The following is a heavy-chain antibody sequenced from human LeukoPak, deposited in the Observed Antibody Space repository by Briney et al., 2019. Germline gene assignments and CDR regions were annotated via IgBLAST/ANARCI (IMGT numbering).Heavy chain of an antibody. CDR2: ISYDGSNK. V-gene: IGHV3-30-3*01. D-gene: IGHD3-22*01. CDR1: GFTVSSNY. J-gene: IGHJ4*02. Sequence: GGSLRLSCAASGFTVSSNYMSWVRQAPGKGLEWVAVISYDGSNKYYADSVKGRFTISRDNSKNTLYLQMNSLRAEDTAVYYCAGNYYDSSGYYLDYWGQGTLVTVSS. CDR3: AGNYYDSSGYYLDY.